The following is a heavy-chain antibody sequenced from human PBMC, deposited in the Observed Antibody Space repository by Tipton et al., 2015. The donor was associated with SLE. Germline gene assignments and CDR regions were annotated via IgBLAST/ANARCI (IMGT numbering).Heavy chain of an antibody. D-gene: IGHD3-16*01. CDR2: IYHSGST. CDR3: ARDGAYDYVWGSCRDDAFDI. CDR1: GYSISSGYY. Sequence: TLSLTCAVSGYSISSGYYWGWIRQPPGKGLEWIGSIYHSGSTYYNPSLKSRVTISVDTSKNQFSLKLSSVTAADTAVYYCARDGAYDYVWGSCRDDAFDIWGQGTMVTVSS. J-gene: IGHJ3*02. V-gene: IGHV4-38-2*02.